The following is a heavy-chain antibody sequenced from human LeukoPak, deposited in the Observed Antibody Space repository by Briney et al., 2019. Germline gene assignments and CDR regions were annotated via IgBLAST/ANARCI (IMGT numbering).Heavy chain of an antibody. D-gene: IGHD1-7*01. J-gene: IGHJ4*02. V-gene: IGHV4-61*02. CDR3: ARENWNYGTVDY. CDR1: GGFISSGSYY. Sequence: SETLSLTCTVSGGFISSGSYYWSWIRQPAGKGLEGIGRIYTSECTNYNPSLKTRVTMSVDTSKNQFSLKLSSVTAAVTAVYYCARENWNYGTVDYWGQGTLVTVSS. CDR2: IYTSECT.